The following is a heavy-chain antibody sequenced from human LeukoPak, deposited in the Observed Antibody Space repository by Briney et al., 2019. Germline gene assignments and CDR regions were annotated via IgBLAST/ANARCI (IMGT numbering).Heavy chain of an antibody. CDR3: ARAPTVTYYYYYYMDV. Sequence: PSGTLSLTCAVSGGSISSSNWWSWVRQPPGKGLEWIGEIYHSGSTNYNPSLKSRVTISVDKSKNQFSLKLSSVTAADTAVYYCARAPTVTYYYYYYMDVWGKGTTVTVSS. J-gene: IGHJ6*03. V-gene: IGHV4-4*02. CDR1: GGSISSSNW. CDR2: IYHSGST. D-gene: IGHD4-11*01.